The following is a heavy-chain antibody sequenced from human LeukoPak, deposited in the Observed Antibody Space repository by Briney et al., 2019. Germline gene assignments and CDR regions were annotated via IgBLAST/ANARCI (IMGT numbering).Heavy chain of an antibody. D-gene: IGHD3-3*01. CDR1: GFTVSNNY. Sequence: GGSLRLSCAASGFTVSNNYMNWVRQAPGKGLEWVAIISNDGSRKYYAHSVEGRFTISRDNSKNTLYLQMDSLRAEDTAVYYCARDRAWNYFDYWGQGTLVTVSS. CDR2: ISNDGSRK. CDR3: ARDRAWNYFDY. J-gene: IGHJ4*02. V-gene: IGHV3-30*03.